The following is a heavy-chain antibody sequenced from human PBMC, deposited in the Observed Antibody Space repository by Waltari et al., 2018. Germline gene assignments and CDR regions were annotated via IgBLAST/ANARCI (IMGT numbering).Heavy chain of an antibody. Sequence: QVQLQESGPGLVKPSETLSLTCTVSGGSISSYYWSWIRQPPGKGLEWIGYIYYSGSTNYNPSLKSRVTISVDTSKNQFSLKLSSVTAADTAVYYCARAPLGSVWFDIWGQGTMVTVSS. CDR2: IYYSGST. CDR3: ARAPLGSVWFDI. J-gene: IGHJ3*02. V-gene: IGHV4-59*01. CDR1: GGSISSYY. D-gene: IGHD2-21*01.